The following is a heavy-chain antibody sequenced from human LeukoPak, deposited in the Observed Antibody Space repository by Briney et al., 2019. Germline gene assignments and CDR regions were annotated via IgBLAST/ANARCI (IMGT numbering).Heavy chain of an antibody. CDR1: GGTFSSYA. CDR3: AAGNYYYYYMDV. CDR2: IIPIFGTA. Sequence: SVKVSCKASGGTFSSYAISWVRQAPGQGLEWMGGIIPIFGTANYAQKFQGRVTITADESTSTAYMELSSLRSEDTAVYYCAAGNYYYYYMDVWGKGTTVTISS. V-gene: IGHV1-69*01. J-gene: IGHJ6*03.